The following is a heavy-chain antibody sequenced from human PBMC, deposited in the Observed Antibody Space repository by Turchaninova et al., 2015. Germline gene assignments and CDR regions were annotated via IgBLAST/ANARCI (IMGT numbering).Heavy chain of an antibody. V-gene: IGHV4-61*01. CDR1: GGSVNSASYH. J-gene: IGHJ4*02. D-gene: IGHD2-2*01. CDR3: ARESECRGNSCLDF. CDR2: IYSGGST. Sequence: PFETLTLTCTVSGGSVNSASYHWTWIRQPPGKGLEWIGYIYSGGSTNYNPSLRSRVTMSLDTSKNRFSLELSSVTAADTAVYYCARESECRGNSCLDFWGQGALVTVSS.